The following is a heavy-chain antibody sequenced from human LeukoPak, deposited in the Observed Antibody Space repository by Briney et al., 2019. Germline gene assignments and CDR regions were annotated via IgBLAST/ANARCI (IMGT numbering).Heavy chain of an antibody. Sequence: GGSLRLSCAASGFTFSDHAMHWVRQAPGKGLEWVSAVGIAADTFYPGSVKGRFTISRDNSKNTLYLQMKSLRADDTAVYYCARESGGYDILTGYFRKYYFDYWGQGTLVTVSS. CDR3: ARESGGYDILTGYFRKYYFDY. CDR1: GFTFSDHA. D-gene: IGHD3-9*01. CDR2: VGIAADT. V-gene: IGHV3-13*01. J-gene: IGHJ4*02.